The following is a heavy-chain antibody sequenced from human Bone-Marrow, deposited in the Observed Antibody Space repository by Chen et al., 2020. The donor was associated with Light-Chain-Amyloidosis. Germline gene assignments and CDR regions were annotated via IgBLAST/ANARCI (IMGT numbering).Heavy chain of an antibody. CDR1: GFTFSSYS. CDR3: ASYDPRTYYYYYMDV. Sequence: EVQLVESGGGLVKPGGSLRLSCPASGFTFSSYSMNWVRQAPGKGLEWVSSISSSSSYIYYADSVKGRFTISRDNAKNSLYLQMNSLRAEDTAVYYCASYDPRTYYYYYMDVWGKGTTVTVSS. J-gene: IGHJ6*03. D-gene: IGHD3-3*01. V-gene: IGHV3-21*01. CDR2: ISSSSSYI.